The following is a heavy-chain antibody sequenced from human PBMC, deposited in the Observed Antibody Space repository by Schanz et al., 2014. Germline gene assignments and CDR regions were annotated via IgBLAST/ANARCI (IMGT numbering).Heavy chain of an antibody. D-gene: IGHD1-26*01. CDR1: GYTFTRSG. Sequence: QVQLVQSGGEVKTPGASVKVSCKASGYTFTRSGISWVRQAPGQGLEWMGWIGGSDGNTNFAQKFQGRVTMTTDTTTSTVYMKLRSLTSNDATVYDCARDRDQWDGSYLDYWGQGTLVTVSS. J-gene: IGHJ4*02. CDR2: IGGSDGNT. V-gene: IGHV1-18*01. CDR3: ARDRDQWDGSYLDY.